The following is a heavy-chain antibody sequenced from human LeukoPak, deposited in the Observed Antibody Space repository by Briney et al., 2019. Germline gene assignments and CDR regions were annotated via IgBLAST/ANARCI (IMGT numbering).Heavy chain of an antibody. J-gene: IGHJ4*02. D-gene: IGHD6-19*01. V-gene: IGHV1-2*02. CDR3: ARDDSSGWFTKDLFDY. CDR1: GYTFTGYY. Sequence: ASVKVSCKASGYTFTGYYMHWVRQAPGQGLEWMGWINPNSGGTNYAQKFQGRVTMTTDTSTSTAYMELRSLRSDDTAVYYCARDDSSGWFTKDLFDYWGQGTLVTVSS. CDR2: INPNSGGT.